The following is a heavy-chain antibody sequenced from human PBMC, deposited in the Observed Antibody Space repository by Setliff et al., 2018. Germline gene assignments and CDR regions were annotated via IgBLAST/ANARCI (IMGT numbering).Heavy chain of an antibody. V-gene: IGHV1-46*01. CDR1: GYTFSNYY. D-gene: IGHD4-4*01. Sequence: ASVKVSCKASGYTFSNYYMHWVRQAPGQGLEWMGIINPSGGSTTYAQKFQGRVTMTRDTSTSTVYMELSSLRSEDTAVYYCARSYTVTTLDYWGQGTLVTVSS. CDR2: INPSGGST. J-gene: IGHJ4*02. CDR3: ARSYTVTTLDY.